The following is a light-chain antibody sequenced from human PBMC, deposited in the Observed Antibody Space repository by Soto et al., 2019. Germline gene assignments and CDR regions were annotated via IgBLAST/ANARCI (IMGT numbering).Light chain of an antibody. Sequence: EIVMPQSPATLSVSPGGSATLSCRASQHVSSNFAWYRQKPGQAPTLLISRASTRATGIPARFSGSGSGTEFTITTSSQQAEDFAGNYCQQYNNWPYTFGQGTKLEIK. J-gene: IGKJ2*01. CDR1: QHVSSN. CDR2: RAS. CDR3: QQYNNWPYT. V-gene: IGKV3-15*01.